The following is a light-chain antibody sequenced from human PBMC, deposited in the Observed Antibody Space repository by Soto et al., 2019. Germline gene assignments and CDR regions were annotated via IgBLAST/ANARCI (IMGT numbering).Light chain of an antibody. Sequence: DIQMTQSPSTLSASVGDRDTITCRASQSISSWSAWYQQKPGKAPKLLIYKASSLEGGIPSRFSGSGSETEFTLTITSLQPEDFATYYCQQYNSYQYTFGQGT. J-gene: IGKJ2*01. CDR2: KAS. CDR1: QSISSW. CDR3: QQYNSYQYT. V-gene: IGKV1-5*03.